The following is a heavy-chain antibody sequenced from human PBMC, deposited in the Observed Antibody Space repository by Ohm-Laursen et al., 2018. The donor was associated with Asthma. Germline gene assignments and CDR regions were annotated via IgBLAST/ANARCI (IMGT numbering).Heavy chain of an antibody. V-gene: IGHV3-74*01. Sequence: SLRLSCAASGFTFIDYFMHWVRQRPGGGLDWVSHIFPDGRQTSYADSVKGRFTISRDVAENTLYLQMNSLRADDSAVYYCARGSLEGLQWGQGTLVTVSS. CDR3: ARGSLEGLQ. D-gene: IGHD5-24*01. J-gene: IGHJ4*02. CDR2: IFPDGRQT. CDR1: GFTFIDYF.